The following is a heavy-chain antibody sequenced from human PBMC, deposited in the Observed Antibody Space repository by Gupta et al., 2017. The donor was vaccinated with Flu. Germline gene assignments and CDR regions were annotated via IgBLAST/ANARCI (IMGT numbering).Heavy chain of an antibody. CDR3: ARDNSALDY. J-gene: IGHJ4*02. CDR1: GGSMRNIDW. D-gene: IGHD3-10*01. CDR2: VFYSGIT. Sequence: SGGSMRNIDWWSWVRQPPGKGLEWIGEVFYSGITNYNPSLKSRVTISLDTSNNQFSLTLNSVTAADTAVYYCARDNSALDYWGRGTLVTVSS. V-gene: IGHV4-4*02.